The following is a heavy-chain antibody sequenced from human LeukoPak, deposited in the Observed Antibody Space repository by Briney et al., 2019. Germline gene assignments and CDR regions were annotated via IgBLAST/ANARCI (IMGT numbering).Heavy chain of an antibody. CDR1: GYTFNSYG. V-gene: IGHV7-4-1*02. CDR3: ARENTRYNWNYFGYYYYYYYMDV. D-gene: IGHD1-7*01. CDR2: INTNTGNP. Sequence: ASVKVSCKASGYTFNSYGISWVRQAPGQGLEWMGWINTNTGNPTYAQGFTGRFVFSLDTSVSTAYLQISSLKAEDTAVYYCARENTRYNWNYFGYYYYYYYMDVWGKGTTVTVSS. J-gene: IGHJ6*03.